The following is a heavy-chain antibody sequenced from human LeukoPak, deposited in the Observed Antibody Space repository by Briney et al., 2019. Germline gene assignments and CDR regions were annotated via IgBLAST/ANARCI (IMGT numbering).Heavy chain of an antibody. V-gene: IGHV4-31*03. J-gene: IGHJ4*02. CDR1: GGSTSSGGYY. CDR3: ARARSAAGNFDY. Sequence: SETLSLTCTVSGGSTSSGGYYWSWIRQHPGKGLEWIGYIYYSGSTYYNPSLKSRVTISADTSKNQFSLKLISVTTADTAVYYCARARSAAGNFDYWGQGTLVTVSS. D-gene: IGHD6-13*01. CDR2: IYYSGST.